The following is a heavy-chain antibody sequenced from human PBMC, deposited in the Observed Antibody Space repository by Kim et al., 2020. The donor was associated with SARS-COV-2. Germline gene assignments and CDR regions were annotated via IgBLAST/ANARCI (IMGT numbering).Heavy chain of an antibody. V-gene: IGHV4-59*01. CDR3: ARIIVGPSRYSDY. J-gene: IGHJ4*02. D-gene: IGHD1-26*01. Sequence: YNPSLESRVIISVDTSKNQFSLRLSSVTAADTAVYYCARIIVGPSRYSDYWGQGTLVTVSS.